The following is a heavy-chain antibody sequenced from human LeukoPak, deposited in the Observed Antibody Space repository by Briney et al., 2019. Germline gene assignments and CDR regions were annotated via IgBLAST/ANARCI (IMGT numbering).Heavy chain of an antibody. Sequence: PGGSLRHSCAASGFTFSSYAMSWVRQAPGKELEWVSAISGSGGSTYYADSVKGRFTISRDNSKNTLYLQMNSLRAEDTAVYYCAKDQGGHYSSYDNWGQGTLVTVSS. J-gene: IGHJ4*02. CDR2: ISGSGGST. V-gene: IGHV3-23*01. CDR1: GFTFSSYA. CDR3: AKDQGGHYSSYDN. D-gene: IGHD3-22*01.